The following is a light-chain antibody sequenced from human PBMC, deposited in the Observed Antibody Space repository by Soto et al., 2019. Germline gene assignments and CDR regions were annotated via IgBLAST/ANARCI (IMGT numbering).Light chain of an antibody. CDR2: GAS. V-gene: IGKV3-20*01. CDR3: HQYGSSPT. Sequence: ENVLTQSPGTLPLSPGERATLSCRASQSVSNNYLAWYQHKPGQAPRLLIYGASNRATGIPDRFSGSGSGTDFTLTISRLEPEDFAVYYCHQYGSSPTFGQGTKGENK. J-gene: IGKJ1*01. CDR1: QSVSNNY.